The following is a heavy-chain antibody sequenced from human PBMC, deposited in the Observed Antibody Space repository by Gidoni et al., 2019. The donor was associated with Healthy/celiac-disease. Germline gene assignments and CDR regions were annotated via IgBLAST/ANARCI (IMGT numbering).Heavy chain of an antibody. J-gene: IGHJ5*02. CDR2: INPNLGIA. Sequence: QVQLVQSGAEVKKPGSSVKVSCKASGGTFSIYAISWVRQAPGQGLEWMGRINPNLGIANYAQKFQGRVTITADKSTSTAYMELSSLRSEDTAVYYCARGTYSSGYHNWFDPWGQGTLVTVSS. D-gene: IGHD3-22*01. CDR1: GGTFSIYA. CDR3: ARGTYSSGYHNWFDP. V-gene: IGHV1-69*04.